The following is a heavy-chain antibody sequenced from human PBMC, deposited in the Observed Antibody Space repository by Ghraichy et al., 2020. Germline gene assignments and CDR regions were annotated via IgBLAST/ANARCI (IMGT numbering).Heavy chain of an antibody. D-gene: IGHD2-2*03. CDR3: ARLDIVMIPTSIWAFDI. Sequence: SETLSLTCTVSGASISDYYWAWIRQPPGKGLECLGFFHFGGNSNYKPSLKSRVAMSADTSKNQFSLNLRSVTAADTAVYYCARLDIVMIPTSIWAFDIWGQGTMVTISS. CDR2: FHFGGNS. V-gene: IGHV4-59*08. J-gene: IGHJ3*02. CDR1: GASISDYY.